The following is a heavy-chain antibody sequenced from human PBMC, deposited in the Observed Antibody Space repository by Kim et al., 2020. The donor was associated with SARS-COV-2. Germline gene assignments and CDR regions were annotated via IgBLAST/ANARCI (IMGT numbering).Heavy chain of an antibody. CDR3: ARWGGYGFGMDV. D-gene: IGHD4-17*01. CDR1: GFTGSINY. V-gene: IGHV3-53*05. CDR2: TYTGGRI. Sequence: GGSLRLSCAASGFTGSINYISWVRQAPGKGLEWVLNTYTGGRIYYADSVKGRFTLSRDNSENTFYLQMNSLRVEDTAVYYCARWGGYGFGMDVWGQGTTVTVSS. J-gene: IGHJ6*02.